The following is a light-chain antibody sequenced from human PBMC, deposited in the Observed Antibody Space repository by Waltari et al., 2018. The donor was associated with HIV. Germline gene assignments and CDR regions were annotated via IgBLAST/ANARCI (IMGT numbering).Light chain of an antibody. J-gene: IGLJ3*02. CDR1: ALPKQY. V-gene: IGLV3-25*03. CDR2: KDS. CDR3: QSADSSGTYKV. Sequence: SYELTQPPSVSVSLGQTARITCSGDALPKQYAYWYQQKQGQAPVLVIYKDSERPSGIPERFSGSSSGTTVTLTISGVQAEDEADYYCQSADSSGTYKVFGGGTKLTVL.